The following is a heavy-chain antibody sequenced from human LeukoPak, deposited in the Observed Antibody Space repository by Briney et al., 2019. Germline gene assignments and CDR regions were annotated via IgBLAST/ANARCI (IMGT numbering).Heavy chain of an antibody. CDR2: ISAYNGNT. CDR3: ARGFKRDNWFDP. V-gene: IGHV1-18*01. CDR1: GYTFTNYA. J-gene: IGHJ5*02. Sequence: ASVKVSCKASGYTFTNYAISWVRQAPGQGLEWVGWISAYNGNTNYAQKLQGRVTMTTDTSTSTAYMDLRSLRSDDTAVYYCARGFKRDNWFDPWGQGTLVTVPS.